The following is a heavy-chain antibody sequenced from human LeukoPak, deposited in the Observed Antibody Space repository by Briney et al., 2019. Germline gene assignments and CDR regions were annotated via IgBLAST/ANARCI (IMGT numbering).Heavy chain of an antibody. J-gene: IGHJ4*02. Sequence: GGSLRLSCAASGFTFSSYAMSWVRQAPGKGLEWVSAISGSGGSTYYADSVKGRFTISRDNSKNTLYLQMNSLRAEDTAVYCCAKDSALQWLPLDYWGQGTLVTVSS. CDR2: ISGSGGST. CDR3: AKDSALQWLPLDY. CDR1: GFTFSSYA. D-gene: IGHD6-19*01. V-gene: IGHV3-23*01.